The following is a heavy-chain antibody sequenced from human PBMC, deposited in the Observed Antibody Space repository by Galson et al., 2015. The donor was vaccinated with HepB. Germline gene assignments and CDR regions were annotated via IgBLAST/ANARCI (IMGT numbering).Heavy chain of an antibody. CDR1: GFTFSSYG. CDR3: AKDRTSGIAVAGTYYYYGMDV. D-gene: IGHD6-19*01. CDR2: ISYDGSNK. J-gene: IGHJ6*02. V-gene: IGHV3-30*18. Sequence: SLRLSCAASGFTFSSYGMHWVRQAPGKGLEWVAVISYDGSNKYYADSVKGRFTISRDNSKNTLYLQMNSLRAEDTAVYYCAKDRTSGIAVAGTYYYYGMDVWGQGTTVTVSS.